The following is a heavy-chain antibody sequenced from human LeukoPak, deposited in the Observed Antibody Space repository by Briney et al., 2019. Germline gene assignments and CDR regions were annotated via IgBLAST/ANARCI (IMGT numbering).Heavy chain of an antibody. J-gene: IGHJ4*02. V-gene: IGHV5-51*01. CDR2: IYPGDSDT. CDR3: ARHYDYDTSGYYGFDY. CDR1: GYSFTNYW. Sequence: GKSLKISCEGSGYSFTNYWIGWVRQMPGKGLEWMGIIYPGDSDTRYSPSFQGLVTISADRSISTAYLQWSSLEASDTAMYYCARHYDYDTSGYYGFDYWGQGTLVTVSS. D-gene: IGHD3-22*01.